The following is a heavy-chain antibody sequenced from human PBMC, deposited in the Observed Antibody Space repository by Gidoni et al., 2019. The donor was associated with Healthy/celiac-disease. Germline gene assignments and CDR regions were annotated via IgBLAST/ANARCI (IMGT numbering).Heavy chain of an antibody. CDR1: GGTFSSYA. CDR3: ARERNDIVVVVAATASYYYYGMDV. Sequence: QVQLVQPGAEVKTPGSSVKVSCKASGGTFSSYAIRWLRQAPGQGLEWMGGIIPILGTANYAQKFQGRVTITADESTSTAYMELSSLRSEDTAVYYCARERNDIVVVVAATASYYYYGMDVWGQGTTVTVSS. CDR2: IIPILGTA. D-gene: IGHD2-15*01. V-gene: IGHV1-69*01. J-gene: IGHJ6*02.